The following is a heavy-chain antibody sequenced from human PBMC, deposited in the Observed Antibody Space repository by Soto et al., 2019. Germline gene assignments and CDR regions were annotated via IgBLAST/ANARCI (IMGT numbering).Heavy chain of an antibody. Sequence: SETLSLTCTVSGGSISSRSYYWGWIRQPPGKGLEWIGSIYNSGSTYYNPSLKSRVTISVDTSKNQFSLKLNSVTAADTAVYYCASGPYGDFDYWGQGTLVTVSS. CDR1: GGSISSRSYY. J-gene: IGHJ4*02. CDR2: IYNSGST. D-gene: IGHD4-17*01. CDR3: ASGPYGDFDY. V-gene: IGHV4-39*01.